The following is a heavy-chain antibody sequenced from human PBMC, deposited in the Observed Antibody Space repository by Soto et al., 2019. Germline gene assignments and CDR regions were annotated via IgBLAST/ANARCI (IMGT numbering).Heavy chain of an antibody. CDR2: MHHSGST. Sequence: SETLSLTCTVSGAYMRNNYYYWSWLRHNPGKGLEWIGYMHHSGSTYSNPSLKSRVSISVDRSKNQFSLKLSSVTAADTAVYYCARGNVVAIDYWGQGTLVTVSS. D-gene: IGHD2-21*01. V-gene: IGHV4-30-2*01. CDR3: ARGNVVAIDY. J-gene: IGHJ4*02. CDR1: GAYMRNNYYY.